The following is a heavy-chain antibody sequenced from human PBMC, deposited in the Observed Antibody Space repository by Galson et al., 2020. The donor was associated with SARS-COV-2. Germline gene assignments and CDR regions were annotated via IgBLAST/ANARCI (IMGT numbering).Heavy chain of an antibody. D-gene: IGHD3-3*01. CDR1: GGSISSYY. CDR2: IYYSGST. Sequence: ETLSLTCTVSGGSISSYYWSWIRQPPGKGLEWIGYIYYSGSTNYNPSLKSRVTISVDTSKNQFSLKLSSVTAADTAVYYCARDTGPYYDFWSGYNAFDIWGQGTMVTVSS. J-gene: IGHJ3*02. CDR3: ARDTGPYYDFWSGYNAFDI. V-gene: IGHV4-59*01.